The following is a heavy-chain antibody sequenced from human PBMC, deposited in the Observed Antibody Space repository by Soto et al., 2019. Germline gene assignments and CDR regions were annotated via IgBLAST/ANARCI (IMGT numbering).Heavy chain of an antibody. Sequence: GGSLRLSCAASGFTFSSYAMSWVRQAPGKGLEWVSAISGSGGSTYYADSVKGRFTISRDNSKNTLYLQMNSLRAEDTAVYYCAKDLPSRYCSSTSCYAGWFDPWGQGTLVTVSS. J-gene: IGHJ5*02. CDR1: GFTFSSYA. D-gene: IGHD2-2*01. CDR3: AKDLPSRYCSSTSCYAGWFDP. V-gene: IGHV3-23*01. CDR2: ISGSGGST.